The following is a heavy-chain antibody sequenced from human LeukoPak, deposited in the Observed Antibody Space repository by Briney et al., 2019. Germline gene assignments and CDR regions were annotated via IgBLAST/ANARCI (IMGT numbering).Heavy chain of an antibody. Sequence: GASVKVSCKASGGTFSSYAISWVRQAPGQGLEWMGWINPNSGGTNYAQKFQGRVTMTRDTSIGTAYMELSRLRSDDTAVYYCAREGIAAAYASSSAFDIWGQGTMVTVSS. CDR3: AREGIAAAYASSSAFDI. CDR2: INPNSGGT. V-gene: IGHV1-2*02. J-gene: IGHJ3*02. D-gene: IGHD6-13*01. CDR1: GGTFSSYA.